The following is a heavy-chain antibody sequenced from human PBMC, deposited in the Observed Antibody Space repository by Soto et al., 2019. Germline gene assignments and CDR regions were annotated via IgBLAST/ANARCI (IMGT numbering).Heavy chain of an antibody. J-gene: IGHJ4*02. V-gene: IGHV3-23*01. Sequence: GGSLRLSCAASGFTFSSYAMSWVRQAPGKGLELVSAISGSGGSAYYADSVRGRFTISRDNSKNTLYLQMNSLRAEDTAVYYCAKKTGSLWFGNFDYWGQGTLVTVSS. CDR3: AKKTGSLWFGNFDY. D-gene: IGHD3-10*01. CDR2: ISGSGGSA. CDR1: GFTFSSYA.